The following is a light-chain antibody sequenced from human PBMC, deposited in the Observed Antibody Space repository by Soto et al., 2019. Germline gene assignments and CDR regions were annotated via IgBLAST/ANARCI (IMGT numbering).Light chain of an antibody. CDR1: QSLVHSDGIAY. Sequence: DVVMTQSPLSLPVTLGQPASISCRSNQSLVHSDGIAYFSWFQQRPGRSPRRLIYKVSNRDSGVPARFSGSGSGTDLALKISRVEAEDVGVYYCMQGTHWPITCGQGTRLEIK. V-gene: IGKV2-30*02. CDR2: KVS. J-gene: IGKJ5*01. CDR3: MQGTHWPIT.